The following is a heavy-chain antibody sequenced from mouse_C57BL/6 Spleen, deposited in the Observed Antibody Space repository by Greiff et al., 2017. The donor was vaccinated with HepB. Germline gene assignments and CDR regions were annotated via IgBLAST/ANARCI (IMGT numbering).Heavy chain of an antibody. CDR3: ARWLLPHYAMDY. J-gene: IGHJ4*01. Sequence: EVKLVESGGDLVKPGGSLKLSCAASGFTFSSHGMSWVRQTPDKRLEWVATISSGGSYTYYPDSVKGRFTISRDNAKNTLYLQMSSLKSEDTAMYYCARWLLPHYAMDYWGQGTSVTVSS. CDR1: GFTFSSHG. V-gene: IGHV5-6*01. CDR2: ISSGGSYT. D-gene: IGHD2-3*01.